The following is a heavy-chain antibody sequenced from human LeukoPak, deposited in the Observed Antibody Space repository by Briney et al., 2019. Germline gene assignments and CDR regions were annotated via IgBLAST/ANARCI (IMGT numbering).Heavy chain of an antibody. V-gene: IGHV1-58*02. CDR3: AADSDGYNVGDAFDI. CDR2: IVVGSGNT. D-gene: IGHD5-24*01. J-gene: IGHJ3*02. CDR1: GFTFTSSA. Sequence: ASVKVSCKASGFTFTSSAMQWARQARGQRLEWIGWIVVGSGNTNYAQKFQERVTITRDMSTSTAYMELSSLRSEDTAVYYCAADSDGYNVGDAFDIWGQGTMVTVSS.